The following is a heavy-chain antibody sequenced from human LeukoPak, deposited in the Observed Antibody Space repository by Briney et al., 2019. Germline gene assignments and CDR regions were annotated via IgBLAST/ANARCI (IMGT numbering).Heavy chain of an antibody. CDR2: ISAYNGNT. Sequence: ASVKVSCKASGYTFTSYGITWVRQAPGQGLEWMGWISAYNGNTNYAQKLQGRVTMTTDTSTSTAYMELRSLRSDDTAVYYCARAATRGSSGWYVNYYYYMDVWGKGTTVTISS. J-gene: IGHJ6*03. CDR1: GYTFTSYG. D-gene: IGHD6-19*01. V-gene: IGHV1-18*01. CDR3: ARAATRGSSGWYVNYYYYMDV.